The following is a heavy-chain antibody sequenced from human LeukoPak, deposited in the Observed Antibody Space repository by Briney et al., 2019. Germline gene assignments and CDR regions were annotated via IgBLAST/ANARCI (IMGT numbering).Heavy chain of an antibody. CDR1: GGSISSYY. J-gene: IGHJ5*02. V-gene: IGHV4-59*01. D-gene: IGHD7-27*01. Sequence: SSETLSLTCTVPGGSISSYYWSWIRQPPGKGLEWIGYIYYSGTTNYNPSLKSRVTISVDTSKNQLSLKLSSVTAADTAVYYCARTTGDWFDPWGQGTLVTVSS. CDR2: IYYSGTT. CDR3: ARTTGDWFDP.